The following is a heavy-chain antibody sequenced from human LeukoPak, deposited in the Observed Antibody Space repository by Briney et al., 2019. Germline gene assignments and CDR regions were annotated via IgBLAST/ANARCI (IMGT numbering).Heavy chain of an antibody. Sequence: ASVKVSCKASGYTFTGYYMHWVRQAPGQGLEWMGWINPNSGGTNYAQKFQGWVTMTRDTSISTAYMELSRLRSDDTAVYYCAREQWFGELLRGNDAFDIWGQGTVVTVSS. V-gene: IGHV1-2*04. CDR2: INPNSGGT. J-gene: IGHJ3*02. CDR1: GYTFTGYY. D-gene: IGHD3-10*01. CDR3: AREQWFGELLRGNDAFDI.